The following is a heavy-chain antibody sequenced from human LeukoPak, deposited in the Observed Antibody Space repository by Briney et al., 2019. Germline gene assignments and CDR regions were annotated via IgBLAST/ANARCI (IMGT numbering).Heavy chain of an antibody. CDR2: VYQSGST. CDR3: ARTRGGFGDPYYFDY. Sequence: SETLSLTCAVSGYSISSGYFWGWIRQPPGKGLERIGNVYQSGSTYYNPSLKSRVTISVDTSKNHFSLKLSSVTTADTAVYYCARTRGGFGDPYYFDYWGQGTLVTVSS. D-gene: IGHD3-10*01. V-gene: IGHV4-38-2*01. CDR1: GYSISSGYF. J-gene: IGHJ4*02.